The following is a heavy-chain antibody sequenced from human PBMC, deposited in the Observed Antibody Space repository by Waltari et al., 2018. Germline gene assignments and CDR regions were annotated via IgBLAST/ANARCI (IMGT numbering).Heavy chain of an antibody. CDR3: ASTAVYSSSWYLFDC. Sequence: EVQLVESGGGLVQPGGSLRLSCAASGFTVSSNYMSWVRQAPGKGLEWVSVIYSGGSTYYADAVKGRLTISNDTSKSRLYLHMKSLRAGDTAVYDCASTAVYSSSWYLFDCWGQGPLVTVSS. CDR1: GFTVSSNY. D-gene: IGHD6-13*01. J-gene: IGHJ4*02. V-gene: IGHV3-66*01. CDR2: IYSGGST.